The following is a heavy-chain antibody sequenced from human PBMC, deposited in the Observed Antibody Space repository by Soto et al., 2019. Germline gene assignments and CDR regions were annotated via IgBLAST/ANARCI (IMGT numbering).Heavy chain of an antibody. V-gene: IGHV3-23*01. CDR1: GFTFSSYA. D-gene: IGHD2-15*01. J-gene: IGHJ3*02. CDR2: ISGSGGST. Sequence: GGSLRLSCAASGFTFSSYAMSWVRQAPGKGLEWVSAISGSGGSTYYADSVKGRFTISRDNSKNTLYLQMNSLRAEDTAVYYCAKLGGYCSGGSCYHAAAFDIWGQGSMVTVSS. CDR3: AKLGGYCSGGSCYHAAAFDI.